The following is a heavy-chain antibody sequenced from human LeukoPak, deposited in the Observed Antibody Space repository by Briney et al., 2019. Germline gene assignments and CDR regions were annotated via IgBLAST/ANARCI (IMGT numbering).Heavy chain of an antibody. CDR3: ARDEHSTNYYDSSGYSAEYFQH. V-gene: IGHV3-21*01. D-gene: IGHD3-22*01. CDR2: ISISSSYI. J-gene: IGHJ1*01. CDR1: GFTFSSYS. Sequence: GGSLRLSCAASGFTFSSYSMNWVRQAPGKGLEWVSSISISSSYIYYADSVKGRFTISRDNAKNSLYLQMNSLRAEDTAVYYCARDEHSTNYYDSSGYSAEYFQHWGQGTLVTVSS.